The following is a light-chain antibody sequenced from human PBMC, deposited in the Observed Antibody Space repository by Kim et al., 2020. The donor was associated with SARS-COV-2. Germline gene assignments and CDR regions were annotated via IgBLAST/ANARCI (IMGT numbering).Light chain of an antibody. CDR1: RSDVVGYDY. Sequence: QSITISCTGTRSDVVGYDYVSWYQQHPGEAPKLIIYDFSNRPSGVSNRFSGSKSGNTASLTISGLQAEDESDYFCSSYTSSSTPYVFGAGTKVTVL. CDR2: DFS. CDR3: SSYTSSSTPYV. V-gene: IGLV2-14*03. J-gene: IGLJ1*01.